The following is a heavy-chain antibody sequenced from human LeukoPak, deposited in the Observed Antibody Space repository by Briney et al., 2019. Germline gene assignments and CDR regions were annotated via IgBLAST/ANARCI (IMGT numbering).Heavy chain of an antibody. D-gene: IGHD3-9*01. Sequence: PGGSLRLSCAASGFTFSRYWMTWVRQAPGKGLEWMANIKQDGGEKYYVDSVKGRFTISRDNAKNSLYLQMNSLRAEDTAVYYCARPQGPYYDILTRLDGFDYWGQGTLVTVSS. J-gene: IGHJ4*02. CDR3: ARPQGPYYDILTRLDGFDY. CDR2: IKQDGGEK. CDR1: GFTFSRYW. V-gene: IGHV3-7*05.